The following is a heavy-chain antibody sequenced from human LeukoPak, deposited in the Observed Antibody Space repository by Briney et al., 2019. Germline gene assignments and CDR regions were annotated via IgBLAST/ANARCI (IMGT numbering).Heavy chain of an antibody. CDR3: ARELTYYYDSSGYLGGLNFDI. D-gene: IGHD3-22*01. Sequence: ASVKVSCKASGYTFTGYYMHWVRQAPGQGFEWMGWINPNSGGTNYAQKFQGRVTMTRDTSISTAYMELSRLRSDDTAVYYCARELTYYYDSSGYLGGLNFDIWGQGTMVTVSS. J-gene: IGHJ3*02. V-gene: IGHV1-2*02. CDR2: INPNSGGT. CDR1: GYTFTGYY.